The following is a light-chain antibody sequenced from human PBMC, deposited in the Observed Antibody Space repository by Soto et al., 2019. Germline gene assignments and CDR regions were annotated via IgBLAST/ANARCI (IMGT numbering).Light chain of an antibody. V-gene: IGKV1-5*03. J-gene: IGKJ1*01. CDR2: KAS. Sequence: DIQMTQSPSTLSSSVGDRVTITCRASQSISSWLAWYKQKPGKAPKLLIYKASSLESGVPSRFRGSGSGTEFTLTISSLKPEDFETYYCQQLNSYPRTFGQGTKVDIK. CDR1: QSISSW. CDR3: QQLNSYPRT.